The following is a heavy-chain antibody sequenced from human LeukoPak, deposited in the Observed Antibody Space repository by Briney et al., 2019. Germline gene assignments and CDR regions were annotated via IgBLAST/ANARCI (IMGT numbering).Heavy chain of an antibody. Sequence: MSWIRQAPGKGLEWVSYISSSGSNTYYADSVKGRFTISRDNAKNSLFLQMNSLRAEDTAVYYCARWGYYYYMDVWGKGTTVTVSS. J-gene: IGHJ6*03. CDR2: ISSSGSNT. V-gene: IGHV3-11*04. D-gene: IGHD3-16*01. CDR3: ARWGYYYYMDV.